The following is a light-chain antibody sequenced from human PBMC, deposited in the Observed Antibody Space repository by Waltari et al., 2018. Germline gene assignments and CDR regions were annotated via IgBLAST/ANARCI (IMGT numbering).Light chain of an antibody. CDR2: KAS. Sequence: DIQMTQSPSTLSSSGGGRVTITCRASQSISNWLAWYQHKPGRAPKLLIYKASTLERGVPSTFSGSGSGTEFTLIISSLQPDDFATYYCQQYNSYPLSFGGGTRVEIK. V-gene: IGKV1-5*03. J-gene: IGKJ4*01. CDR1: QSISNW. CDR3: QQYNSYPLS.